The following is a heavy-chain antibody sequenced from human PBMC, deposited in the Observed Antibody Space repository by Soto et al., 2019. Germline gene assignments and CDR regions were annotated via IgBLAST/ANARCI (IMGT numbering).Heavy chain of an antibody. CDR2: ISSSGDT. Sequence: GGSLRLSCAASGFTFGSYSMHWVRQAPGKGLEWVSSISSSGDTYYADSLKGRLTISRDYAKNSLSLQMNSLRAEDTAVYYCAREETAWPLAYGLDVWGPGTTVTVSS. V-gene: IGHV3-21*01. J-gene: IGHJ6*02. CDR3: AREETAWPLAYGLDV. D-gene: IGHD2-21*02. CDR1: GFTFGSYS.